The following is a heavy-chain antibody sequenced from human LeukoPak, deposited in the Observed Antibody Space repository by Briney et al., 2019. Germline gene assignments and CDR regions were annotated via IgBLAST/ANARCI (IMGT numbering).Heavy chain of an antibody. CDR1: GFTFSNHG. D-gene: IGHD5/OR15-5a*01. CDR2: IWYDGSNK. Sequence: GGSLRLSRAASGFTFSNHGMHWVRQAPGKGLEWVAVIWYDGSNKLYADSVKGRFTISRDNSKNTLYLQMNSLRVEDTAVYYCARDLSSRRLDYWGEGTLVTVSS. V-gene: IGHV3-33*01. J-gene: IGHJ4*02. CDR3: ARDLSSRRLDY.